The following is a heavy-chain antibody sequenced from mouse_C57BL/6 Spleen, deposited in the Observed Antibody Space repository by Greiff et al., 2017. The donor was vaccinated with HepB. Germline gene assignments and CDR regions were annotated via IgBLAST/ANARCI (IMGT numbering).Heavy chain of an antibody. D-gene: IGHD4-1*01. J-gene: IGHJ2*01. CDR1: GYAFSSSW. V-gene: IGHV1-82*01. CDR3: ARSDWDGDY. CDR2: IYPGDGDT. Sequence: QVQLQQSGPELVKPGASVKISCKASGYAFSSSWMNWVKQRPGKGLEWIGRIYPGDGDTNYNGKFKGKATLTADKSSSTAYMQLSSLTSEDSAVYFCARSDWDGDYWGQGTTLTVSS.